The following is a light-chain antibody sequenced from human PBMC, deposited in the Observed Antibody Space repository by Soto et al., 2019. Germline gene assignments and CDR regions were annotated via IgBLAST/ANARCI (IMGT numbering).Light chain of an antibody. J-gene: IGLJ1*01. V-gene: IGLV2-23*02. CDR3: CASAGGGTYD. CDR2: EVT. CDR1: SSDVGSYDL. Sequence: QSVLTQPASVSGSPGQSIAISCTGTSSDVGSYDLVSWYQQHPGKAPKLMIYEVTKRPSGVSSRFSGSKSGNTASLTISGLQAEDDADYYCCASAGGGTYDFGTGTKVTVL.